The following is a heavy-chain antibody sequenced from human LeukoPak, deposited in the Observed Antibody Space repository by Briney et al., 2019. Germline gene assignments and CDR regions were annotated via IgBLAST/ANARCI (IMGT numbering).Heavy chain of an antibody. CDR3: AKTMGAIDHDY. V-gene: IGHV3-21*04. J-gene: IGHJ4*02. D-gene: IGHD1-26*01. CDR1: GFTFSNAW. Sequence: GGSLRLSCAASGFTFSNAWMNWVRQAPGKGLEWVSSISSSSSYIYYADSVKGRFTISRDNSKNTLYLQMSSLRADDTAVYYCAKTMGAIDHDYWGQGTLVIVSS. CDR2: ISSSSSYI.